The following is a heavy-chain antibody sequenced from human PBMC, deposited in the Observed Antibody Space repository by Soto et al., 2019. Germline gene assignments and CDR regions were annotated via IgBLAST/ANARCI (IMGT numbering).Heavy chain of an antibody. D-gene: IGHD2-8*01. J-gene: IGHJ4*02. CDR2: ISGSGGST. CDR3: AKDLRRPGGHHVCSDH. Sequence: EVQLLESGGGLVQPGGSLRLSCAASGFTFSSYAMSWVRQAPGKGLEWASAISGSGGSTYYADSGKGRYTSSSDNPKNTLYLQMNRLRAEDTAVQYCAKDLRRPGGHHVCSDHWGQGTLGPVPS. V-gene: IGHV3-23*01. CDR1: GFTFSSYA.